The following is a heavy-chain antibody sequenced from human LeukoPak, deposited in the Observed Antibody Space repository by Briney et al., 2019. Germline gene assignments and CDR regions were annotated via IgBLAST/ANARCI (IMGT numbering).Heavy chain of an antibody. J-gene: IGHJ6*03. V-gene: IGHV3-48*01. CDR2: IGTSSTTI. CDR1: GFTFSSYT. Sequence: GGSLRLSCAASGFTFSSYTMNWVRQPPGKGLEWVSNIGTSSTTIYYADSAKGRFTISRDNAKNSLYLQMSSLRADDTAVYYCARLAAGGSYYYYMDVWGKGTTVTVSS. CDR3: ARLAAGGSYYYYMDV. D-gene: IGHD6-25*01.